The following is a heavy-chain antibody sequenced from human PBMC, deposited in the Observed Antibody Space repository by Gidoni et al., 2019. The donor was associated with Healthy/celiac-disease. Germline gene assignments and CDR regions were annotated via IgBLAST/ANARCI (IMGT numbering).Heavy chain of an antibody. CDR1: GFTFSRFA. Sequence: EVQLLESGGGLVQPGGSLRLSCAASGFTFSRFARSWVRQAPGKGLELVSAISGSWGSTYYADSVKGRFPISRDNSKNTLYLQMNSLRAEDTAVYYCAKDPGPEGGPNWFDPWGQGTLVTVSS. CDR2: ISGSWGST. CDR3: AKDPGPEGGPNWFDP. J-gene: IGHJ5*02. D-gene: IGHD2-15*01. V-gene: IGHV3-23*01.